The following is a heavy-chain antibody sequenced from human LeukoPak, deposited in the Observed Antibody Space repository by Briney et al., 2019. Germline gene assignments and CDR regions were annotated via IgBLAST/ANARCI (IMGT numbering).Heavy chain of an antibody. Sequence: SETLSLTCTVSGGSISSSSYYWGWIRQPPGKGLEWIGEINHSGSTNYNPSLKSRVTISVDTSKNQFSLKLSSVTAADTAVYYCALAVAGTGVDYWGQGTLVTVSS. CDR1: GGSISSSSYY. CDR2: INHSGST. V-gene: IGHV4-39*07. CDR3: ALAVAGTGVDY. D-gene: IGHD6-19*01. J-gene: IGHJ4*02.